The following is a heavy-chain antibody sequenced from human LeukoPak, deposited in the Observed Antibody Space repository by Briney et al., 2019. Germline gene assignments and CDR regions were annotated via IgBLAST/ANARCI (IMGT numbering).Heavy chain of an antibody. D-gene: IGHD3-9*01. CDR1: GGSFSGYY. V-gene: IGHV4-34*01. J-gene: IGHJ4*02. CDR2: INYSGST. Sequence: SETLSLTCAVYGGSFSGYYWSWIRQPPGKGLEWVGEINYSGSTNYNPSLKSRVTISVDTSKNQFSLKLSSVTAADTAVYYCARARYFDWYADYWGQGTLVTVSS. CDR3: ARARYFDWYADY.